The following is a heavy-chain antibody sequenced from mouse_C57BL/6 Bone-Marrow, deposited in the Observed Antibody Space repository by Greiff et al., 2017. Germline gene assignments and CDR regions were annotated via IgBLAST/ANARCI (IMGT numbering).Heavy chain of an antibody. Sequence: EVNLVESGGGLVKPGGSLKLSCAASGFTFSSYTMSWVRQTPEKRLEWVATISGGGGNTYYPDSVKGRFTISRDNAKNTLYLQMSSLRSEDTALYYCASLITFAYWGQRTLVTVSA. CDR1: GFTFSSYT. CDR2: ISGGGGNT. CDR3: ASLITFAY. V-gene: IGHV5-9*01. J-gene: IGHJ3*01. D-gene: IGHD1-1*01.